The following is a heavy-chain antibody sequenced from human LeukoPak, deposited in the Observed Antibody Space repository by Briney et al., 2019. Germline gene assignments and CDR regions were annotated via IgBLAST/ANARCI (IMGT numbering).Heavy chain of an antibody. CDR1: GGSISSSTYY. CDR2: IYYSGST. J-gene: IGHJ5*02. V-gene: IGHV4-39*01. Sequence: SETLSLTCTVSGGSISSSTYYRGWIRQPPGKGLEWIGTIYYSGSTDYNPSLKSRVTISVDTSKNQFSLKLSSVTASDTAVYYCARQPSHCSGGSCYLSSWFDPWGQGTLVSVSS. CDR3: ARQPSHCSGGSCYLSSWFDP. D-gene: IGHD2-15*01.